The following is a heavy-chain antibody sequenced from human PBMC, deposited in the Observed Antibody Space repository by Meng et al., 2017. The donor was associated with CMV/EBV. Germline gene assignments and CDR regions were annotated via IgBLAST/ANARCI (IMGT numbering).Heavy chain of an antibody. D-gene: IGHD2-21*01. CDR2: IYSGGST. J-gene: IGHJ3*02. Sequence: GGSLRLSCVASGFTVSSNYMSWVRQAPGKGLEWVSVIYSGGSTYYADSVKGRFTISRDNYKNTLDLQMNSLRAEDTAVYYCAKVVHIVDAFDIWGQGTMVTVSS. V-gene: IGHV3-53*01. CDR1: GFTVSSNY. CDR3: AKVVHIVDAFDI.